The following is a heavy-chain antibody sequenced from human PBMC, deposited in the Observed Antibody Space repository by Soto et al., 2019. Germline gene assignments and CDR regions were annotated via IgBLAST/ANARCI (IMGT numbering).Heavy chain of an antibody. D-gene: IGHD6-13*01. V-gene: IGHV3-33*01. Sequence: GGSLRLSCAASGFTFSSYGMHWVRQAPGKGLEWVAVIWYDGSNKYYADSVKGRFTISRDNSKNTLYLQMNSLRAEDTAVYYCARQRVSSWPYYYYYMDVWGKGTTVTVSS. CDR3: ARQRVSSWPYYYYYMDV. CDR1: GFTFSSYG. J-gene: IGHJ6*03. CDR2: IWYDGSNK.